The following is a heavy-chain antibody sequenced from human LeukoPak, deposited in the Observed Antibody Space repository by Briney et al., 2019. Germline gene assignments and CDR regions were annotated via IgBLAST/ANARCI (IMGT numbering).Heavy chain of an antibody. Sequence: NPGGSLRLSCAASGFTFSSYSMNWVRQAPGKGLEWVSSISSSSSYIYYADSVKGRFTISRDNAKNSLYLQMNSRRAEDTAVYYCAREPHYCTSSRCEDSWGQGTLVTVSS. J-gene: IGHJ4*02. CDR1: GFTFSSYS. CDR3: AREPHYCTSSRCEDS. D-gene: IGHD2-2*01. CDR2: ISSSSSYI. V-gene: IGHV3-21*01.